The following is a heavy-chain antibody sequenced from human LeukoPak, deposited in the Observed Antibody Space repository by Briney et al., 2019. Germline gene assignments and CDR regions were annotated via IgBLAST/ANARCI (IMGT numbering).Heavy chain of an antibody. CDR3: ATYSSSNAREFQY. CDR2: IRQDGSEK. D-gene: IGHD2-2*01. CDR1: GFTFSNYW. V-gene: IGHV3-7*01. J-gene: IGHJ1*01. Sequence: GGSLRLSCEGSGFTFSNYWMGWVRQAPGKGLEWVANIRQDGSEKYYVDSVKGRFTISRDNAKNSLYLQMNSLRAEDTAVYYCATYSSSNAREFQYWGQGTLVTVSS.